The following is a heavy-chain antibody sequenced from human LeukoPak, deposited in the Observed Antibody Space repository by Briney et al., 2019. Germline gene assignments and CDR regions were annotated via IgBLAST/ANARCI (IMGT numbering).Heavy chain of an antibody. Sequence: GASVKVSCKASGGTFSRYAISWVRQAPGQGLEWKGGIIPIFGTANYAQKFQGRVTITTDESTSTAYMELSSLRSEDTAVYYCASSGRYCSSTSCYKNWFDPWGQGTLVTVSS. CDR3: ASSGRYCSSTSCYKNWFDP. CDR2: IIPIFGTA. CDR1: GGTFSRYA. V-gene: IGHV1-69*05. J-gene: IGHJ5*02. D-gene: IGHD2-2*01.